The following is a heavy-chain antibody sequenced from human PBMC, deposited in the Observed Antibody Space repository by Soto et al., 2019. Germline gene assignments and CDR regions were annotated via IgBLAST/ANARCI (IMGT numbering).Heavy chain of an antibody. CDR3: AREPSYRQSATIVGEF. V-gene: IGHV3-48*03. D-gene: IGHD1-26*01. CDR1: GFRFNEYE. CDR2: INSGGSLI. J-gene: IGHJ4*02. Sequence: EVQLVESGGGLVQPGGSLRLSCVGSGFRFNEYEINWVRQAPGKGLEWISYINSGGSLIYYAASVKGRFTISRDNYKDSVYLKMNSLRADDTALYYCAREPSYRQSATIVGEFWGQGTLVTVSS.